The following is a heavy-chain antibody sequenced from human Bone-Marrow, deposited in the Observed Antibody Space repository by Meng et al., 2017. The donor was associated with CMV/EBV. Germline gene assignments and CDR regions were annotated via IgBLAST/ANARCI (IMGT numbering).Heavy chain of an antibody. D-gene: IGHD6-6*01. CDR3: ARSEYSSSSHFDY. CDR1: GGTFSSYA. J-gene: IGHJ4*02. V-gene: IGHV1-69*05. CDR2: IIPIFGTA. Sequence: SVKVSCKASGGTFSSYAISWVRQAPGQGLEWMGGIIPIFGTANYAQKFQGRVTITTDESTSTAYMELSSLRSEDTAVYYCARSEYSSSSHFDYWGQGTLVNFAS.